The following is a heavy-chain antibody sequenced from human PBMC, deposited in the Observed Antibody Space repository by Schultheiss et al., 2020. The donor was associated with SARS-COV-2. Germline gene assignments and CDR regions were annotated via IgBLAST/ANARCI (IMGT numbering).Heavy chain of an antibody. J-gene: IGHJ4*02. D-gene: IGHD6-19*01. CDR1: GFTFSNAW. Sequence: GGSLRLSCAASGFTFSNAWMTWVRQAPGKGLEWVSYISSSGSTIYYADSVKGRFTISRDNSKNTLYLQMNSLRAEDTAVYYCARARGIAVAGTNFDYWGQGTLVTVSS. CDR2: ISSSGSTI. V-gene: IGHV3-48*01. CDR3: ARARGIAVAGTNFDY.